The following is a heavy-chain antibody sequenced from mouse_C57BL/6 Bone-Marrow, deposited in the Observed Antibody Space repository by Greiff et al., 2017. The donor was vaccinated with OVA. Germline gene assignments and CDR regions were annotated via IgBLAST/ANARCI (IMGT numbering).Heavy chain of an antibody. CDR1: GYAFSSSW. Sequence: QVQLQQSGPELVKPGASVKISCKASGYAFSSSWMNWVKQRPGKGLEWIGRIYPGDGDTNYNGKFKGKATLTADKSSSTAYMQLSSLTSEDSAVYFCACDYDDYFDDWGQGTTLTVSS. V-gene: IGHV1-82*01. D-gene: IGHD2-4*01. J-gene: IGHJ2*01. CDR2: IYPGDGDT. CDR3: ACDYDDYFDD.